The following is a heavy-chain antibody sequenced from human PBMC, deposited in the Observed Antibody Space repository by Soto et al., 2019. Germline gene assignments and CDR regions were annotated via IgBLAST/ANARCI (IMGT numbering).Heavy chain of an antibody. Sequence: QVQLLQSGAEVKKPGSSVKVSCKASGYTFTSYGISWVRQAPGQVLEWMGWISAYNGNTNYAQKLQGRVTMTTDTSTSTAYMELRSLRSDDTAVYYCARYVAAAGLYGMDVWGQGTTVTVSS. D-gene: IGHD6-13*01. CDR1: GYTFTSYG. J-gene: IGHJ6*02. CDR3: ARYVAAAGLYGMDV. V-gene: IGHV1-18*04. CDR2: ISAYNGNT.